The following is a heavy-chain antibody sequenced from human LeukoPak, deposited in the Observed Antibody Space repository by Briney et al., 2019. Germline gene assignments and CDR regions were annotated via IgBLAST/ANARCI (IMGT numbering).Heavy chain of an antibody. Sequence: GGSLILSCAASGFTVSSNYMSWVRQAPGKGLEWVSVIYSGGSTYYADSVKGRFTISRDNSKNTLYLQMNSLRAEDTAVYYCAGENSSSWSYYYYGMDVWGQGTTVTVSS. CDR2: IYSGGST. J-gene: IGHJ6*02. CDR1: GFTVSSNY. CDR3: AGENSSSWSYYYYGMDV. V-gene: IGHV3-53*01. D-gene: IGHD6-13*01.